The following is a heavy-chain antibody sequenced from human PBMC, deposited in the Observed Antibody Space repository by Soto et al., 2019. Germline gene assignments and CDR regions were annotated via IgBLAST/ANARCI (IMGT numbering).Heavy chain of an antibody. D-gene: IGHD3-10*01. CDR2: FKWNSGDV. V-gene: IGHV3-9*01. CDR1: GFTFGDYA. J-gene: IGHJ6*02. Sequence: LRLSCAASGFTFGDYAMHWVRQVPGKGLEWVSGFKWNSGDVGYADSVKGRFTISRDNAKNSPYLQMNSLRPEDTAVYYCAKDRSSGSPYYGMDFWGQGTMVTVSS. CDR3: AKDRSSGSPYYGMDF.